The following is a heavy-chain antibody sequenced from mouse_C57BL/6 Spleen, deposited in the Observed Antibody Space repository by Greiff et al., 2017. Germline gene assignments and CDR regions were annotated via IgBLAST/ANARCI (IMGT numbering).Heavy chain of an antibody. V-gene: IGHV1-55*01. CDR2: IYPGSGST. CDR3: ARSIYYDDDPAWFAY. Sequence: QVQLQQPGAELVKPGASVKMSCKASGYTFTSYWITWVKQRPGQGLEWIGDIYPGSGSTNYNEKFKSKATLTVDTSSSTAYMQLSSLTSEDSAVYYCARSIYYDDDPAWFAYWGQGTLVTVSA. CDR1: GYTFTSYW. D-gene: IGHD2-4*01. J-gene: IGHJ3*01.